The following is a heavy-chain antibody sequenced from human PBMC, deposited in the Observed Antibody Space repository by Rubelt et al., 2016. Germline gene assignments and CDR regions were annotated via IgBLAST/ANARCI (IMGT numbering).Heavy chain of an antibody. CDR2: ISGSGGST. Sequence: RGGLEWVSAISGSGGSTYYADSVKGRFTISRDNSKNTLYLQMNSLRAEDTAVYYCAREGSSSRGWNYWGQGTLVTVSS. D-gene: IGHD6-6*01. CDR3: AREGSSSRGWNY. V-gene: IGHV3-23*01. J-gene: IGHJ4*02.